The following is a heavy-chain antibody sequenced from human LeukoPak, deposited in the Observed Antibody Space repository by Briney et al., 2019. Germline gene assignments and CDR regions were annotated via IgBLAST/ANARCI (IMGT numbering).Heavy chain of an antibody. CDR1: GGSFSGYY. Sequence: SETLSLTCAVYGGSFSGYYWSWIRQPPGKGLEWIGEINHSRSTNYNPSLKSRVTISVDTSKNQFSLKLSSVTAADTAVDYCARALPPDPFDIVATIAAFDIWGQGTMVTVSS. CDR3: ARALPPDPFDIVATIAAFDI. V-gene: IGHV4-34*01. J-gene: IGHJ3*02. CDR2: INHSRST. D-gene: IGHD5-12*01.